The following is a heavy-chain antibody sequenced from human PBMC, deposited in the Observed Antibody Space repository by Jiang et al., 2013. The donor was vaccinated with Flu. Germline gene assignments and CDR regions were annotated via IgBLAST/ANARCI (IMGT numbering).Heavy chain of an antibody. V-gene: IGHV4-4*07. J-gene: IGHJ5*02. CDR1: GGSISSYY. CDR3: ARHDRPPGYSSGWYWFDP. CDR2: IYTSGST. Sequence: GLVKPSETLSLTCTVSGGSISSYYWSWIRQPVGKGLEWIGRIYTSGSTNYNPSLKSRVTMSVDTSKNQFSLKLSSVTAADTAVYYCARHDRPPGYSSGWYWFDPWGQGTLVTVSS. D-gene: IGHD6-19*01.